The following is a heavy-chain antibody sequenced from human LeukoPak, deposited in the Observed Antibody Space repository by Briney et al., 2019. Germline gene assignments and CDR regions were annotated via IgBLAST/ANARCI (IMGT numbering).Heavy chain of an antibody. V-gene: IGHV4-59*08. CDR2: IYYSGST. D-gene: IGHD3-10*01. CDR3: ARRYGSGRPFDY. Sequence: SETLSLTCTVSGGSISSYYWSWIRQPPGKGLEWIRYIYYSGSTNYNPSLKSRVTISVDTSKNQFSLKLSSVTAADTAVYYCARRYGSGRPFDYWGQGTLVTVSS. J-gene: IGHJ4*02. CDR1: GGSISSYY.